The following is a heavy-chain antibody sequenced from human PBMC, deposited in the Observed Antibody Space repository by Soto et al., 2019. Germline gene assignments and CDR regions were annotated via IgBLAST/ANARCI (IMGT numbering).Heavy chain of an antibody. D-gene: IGHD3-10*01. CDR2: IWYDGSKK. J-gene: IGHJ4*02. Sequence: PGGSLRLSCAASGFSFRSYGMHWVRQAPGKGLEWVAGIWYDGSKKYYADSVMGRFTISRDNSKNTLYVQMNSLRVEDTAVYYCARDRGDGGCAFSPHWGKGTLVTVSS. V-gene: IGHV3-33*01. CDR3: ARDRGDGGCAFSPH. CDR1: GFSFRSYG.